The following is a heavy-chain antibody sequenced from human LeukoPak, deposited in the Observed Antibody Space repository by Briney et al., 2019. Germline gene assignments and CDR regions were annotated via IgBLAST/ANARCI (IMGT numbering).Heavy chain of an antibody. J-gene: IGHJ4*02. D-gene: IGHD3-22*01. CDR1: GFTFSSYG. CDR2: ILSDGSKE. CDR3: VSDDDRLDNGLDY. Sequence: GGSLRLSCAASGFTFSSYGMHWVRQAPGKGLEGVAVILSDGSKEFYTDSVKGRFTISRDNSKNTLYLQMNSLRAEATAVYYCVSDDDRLDNGLDYWGQGTLVTVSS. V-gene: IGHV3-33*01.